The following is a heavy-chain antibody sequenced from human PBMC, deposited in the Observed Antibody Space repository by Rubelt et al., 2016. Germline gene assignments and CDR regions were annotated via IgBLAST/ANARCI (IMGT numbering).Heavy chain of an antibody. Sequence: QVQLVQSGAEVKKPGASVKVSCKVSGYTLTELSMHWVRQAPGKGLEWMGGFDPEDGETIYAQKFQGRVTMTKDTSTETAYMELSSLRSEDTAVYYCATRSLWFGEIDRYFDYWGQGTLVTVSS. CDR1: GYTLTELS. J-gene: IGHJ4*02. V-gene: IGHV1-24*01. D-gene: IGHD3-10*01. CDR2: FDPEDGET. CDR3: ATRSLWFGEIDRYFDY.